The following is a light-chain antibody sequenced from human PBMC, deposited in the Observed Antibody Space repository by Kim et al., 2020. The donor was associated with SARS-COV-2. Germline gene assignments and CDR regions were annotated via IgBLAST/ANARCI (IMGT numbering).Light chain of an antibody. J-gene: IGKJ4*01. CDR2: RTS. V-gene: IGKV3-15*01. CDR3: QQYNNWPLT. Sequence: EVVMTQSPATLYVSPGEGATLSCRASQSVGGNLAWYQQKPGQAPRVLIYRTSTRATAIPARFSGSGSGTEFTLTISSLQSEDFAVYYCQQYNNWPLTFGGGTKVDIK. CDR1: QSVGGN.